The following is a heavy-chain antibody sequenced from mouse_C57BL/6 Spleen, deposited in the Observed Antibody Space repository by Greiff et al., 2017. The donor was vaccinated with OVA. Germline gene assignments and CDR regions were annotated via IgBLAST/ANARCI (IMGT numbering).Heavy chain of an antibody. CDR2: IYPGDRDT. J-gene: IGHJ4*01. D-gene: IGHD3-2*02. CDR3: ARRDSSYHAMDY. Sequence: QVQLQQSGPELVKPGASVKISCKASGYAFSSYWMNWVKQRPGKGLEWIGRIYPGDRDTNYNEKFKGKATLTADKSSSTAYMQLSSLTSEDSAVYFCARRDSSYHAMDYWGQGTSVTVSS. CDR1: GYAFSSYW. V-gene: IGHV1-82*01.